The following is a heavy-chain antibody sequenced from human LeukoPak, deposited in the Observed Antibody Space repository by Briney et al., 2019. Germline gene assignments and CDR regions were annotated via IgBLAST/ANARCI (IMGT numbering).Heavy chain of an antibody. Sequence: ASVKVSCKASGYTFTAYNMHWVRQAPGQGLEWMGWITPKSGDANYAQKFQGRVTMTWDTSLSTAYMQLSRLKSDDTAVYYCAREYILTAYYGDYWGQGTLVIVSS. J-gene: IGHJ4*02. CDR3: AREYILTAYYGDY. CDR1: GYTFTAYN. D-gene: IGHD3-9*01. V-gene: IGHV1-2*02. CDR2: ITPKSGDA.